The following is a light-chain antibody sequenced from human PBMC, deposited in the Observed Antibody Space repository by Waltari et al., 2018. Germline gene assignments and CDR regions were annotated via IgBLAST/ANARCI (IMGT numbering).Light chain of an antibody. CDR1: SSDIGYYNY. V-gene: IGLV2-14*01. CDR3: SSYTASTTLI. J-gene: IGLJ2*01. Sequence: QSALTQPASVSGSPGQSITISCTGTSSDIGYYNYVSWDQQHPGKAPKIMIYDVSNRPSGVSNRFSGSKSGNTASLTISGLQAEDEADYYCSSYTASTTLIFGGGTKLTVL. CDR2: DVS.